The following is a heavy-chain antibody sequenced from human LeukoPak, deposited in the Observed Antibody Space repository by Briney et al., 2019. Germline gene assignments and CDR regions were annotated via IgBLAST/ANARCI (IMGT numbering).Heavy chain of an antibody. D-gene: IGHD1-14*01. V-gene: IGHV4-38-2*02. J-gene: IGHJ6*03. CDR1: GYSISSGYY. CDR3: ARGGKGPVSYYYYMDV. CDR2: IYHSGST. Sequence: SETLSLTCTVSGYSISSGYYWGWLRQPPGKGLEWIGSIYHSGSTYYNPPLKSRVTISVDTSKNQFSLKLSSVTAADTAVYYCARGGKGPVSYYYYMDVWGKGTTVTVSS.